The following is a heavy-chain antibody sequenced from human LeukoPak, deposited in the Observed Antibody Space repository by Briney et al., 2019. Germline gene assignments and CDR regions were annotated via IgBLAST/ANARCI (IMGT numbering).Heavy chain of an antibody. CDR1: GYTFTSYG. Sequence: ASVKVSCKASGYTFTSYGISWVRQAPGQGLEWMGWISAYNGNTNYAQKLQGRVTMTTDTSTSTAYMELRSLRSDDTAVYHCARELPYYDSSGYPYYFDYWGQGTLVTVSS. CDR2: ISAYNGNT. J-gene: IGHJ4*02. D-gene: IGHD3-22*01. CDR3: ARELPYYDSSGYPYYFDY. V-gene: IGHV1-18*01.